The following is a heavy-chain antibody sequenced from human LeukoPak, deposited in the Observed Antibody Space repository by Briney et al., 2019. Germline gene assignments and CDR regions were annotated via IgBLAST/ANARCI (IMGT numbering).Heavy chain of an antibody. CDR2: IRSKAYGGTT. D-gene: IGHD6-13*01. J-gene: IGHJ3*02. Sequence: TGGSLRLSCTASGFTFGDYAMSWVRQAPGKGLEWVGFIRSKAYGGTTEYAASVKGRFTISRDDSKSIAYLQMNSLKTEDTAVYYCTRKQGRYSSSWLLGALDIWGQGTMVTVSS. V-gene: IGHV3-49*04. CDR1: GFTFGDYA. CDR3: TRKQGRYSSSWLLGALDI.